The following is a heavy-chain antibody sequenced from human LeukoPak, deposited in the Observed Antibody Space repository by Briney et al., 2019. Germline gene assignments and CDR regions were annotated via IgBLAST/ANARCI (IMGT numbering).Heavy chain of an antibody. V-gene: IGHV3-7*03. D-gene: IGHD2-15*01. CDR1: GFTFSHDW. Sequence: GGSLRLSCAASGFTFSHDWMSWVRQAPGKGLEWVASIKQDGSGEHYVDSVKGRFTISRDNAKNSLYLQMNSLRAEDTALYHCARVRYCSGGSCSSGGMDVWGQGTTVTVSS. CDR2: IKQDGSGE. CDR3: ARVRYCSGGSCSSGGMDV. J-gene: IGHJ6*02.